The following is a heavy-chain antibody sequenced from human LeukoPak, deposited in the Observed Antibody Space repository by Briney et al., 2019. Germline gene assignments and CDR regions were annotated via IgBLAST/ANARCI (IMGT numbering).Heavy chain of an antibody. V-gene: IGHV4-4*07. J-gene: IGHJ4*02. CDR1: GGSISSYY. D-gene: IGHD4-17*01. Sequence: SETLSLTCTVSGGSISSYYWSWIRQPAGKGLEWIGRMYTSGSTNYNPSLKSRVTMSVDTSRNQFSLKLSSVTAADAAVYYCARDRGYGDFAYYFDYWGQGTLVTVSS. CDR3: ARDRGYGDFAYYFDY. CDR2: MYTSGST.